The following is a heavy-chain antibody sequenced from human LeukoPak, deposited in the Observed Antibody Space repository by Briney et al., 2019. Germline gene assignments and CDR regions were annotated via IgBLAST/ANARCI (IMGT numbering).Heavy chain of an antibody. CDR2: IKQDGSEK. CDR1: GFTFNNFW. CDR3: ARSHSLYTGSYYRRLRYNWFDP. J-gene: IGHJ5*02. V-gene: IGHV3-7*01. D-gene: IGHD1-26*01. Sequence: GGSLRLSCAASGFTFNNFWMSWVRQAPGKGLEWVANIKQDGSEKYYVDSVEGRFTISRDNAKNSVYLQMNSLRVEDTAVYYCARSHSLYTGSYYRRLRYNWFDPWGQGTLVTVSS.